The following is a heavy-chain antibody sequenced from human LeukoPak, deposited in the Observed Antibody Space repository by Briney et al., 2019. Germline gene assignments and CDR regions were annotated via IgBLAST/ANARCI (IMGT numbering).Heavy chain of an antibody. CDR3: ARVARGPYCSGGSCYSEQYCQH. Sequence: ASVHVSCKACGYTFTSYDIHWVRQAAGQGRAWMGWMNPNSGKTDYARKFQDRVTMPRNTSISTAYMELSSLRSEDTAVYYCARVARGPYCSGGSCYSEQYCQHWGQGTLVTVSS. CDR2: MNPNSGKT. D-gene: IGHD2-15*01. J-gene: IGHJ1*01. CDR1: GYTFTSYD. V-gene: IGHV1-8*01.